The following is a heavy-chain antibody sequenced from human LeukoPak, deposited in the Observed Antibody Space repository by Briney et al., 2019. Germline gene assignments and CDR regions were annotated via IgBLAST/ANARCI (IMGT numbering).Heavy chain of an antibody. J-gene: IGHJ4*02. CDR2: IYTSGST. CDR3: ARGPLDNWNGLTLFDY. V-gene: IGHV4-4*07. D-gene: IGHD1-20*01. Sequence: PSETLSLTCTVSGGSISSYYWSWIRQPAGKGLEWIGRIYTSGSTNYNPSLKSRVTMSVDTSKNQFSLKLSSVTAADTAVYYCARGPLDNWNGLTLFDYWGQGTLVTVSS. CDR1: GGSISSYY.